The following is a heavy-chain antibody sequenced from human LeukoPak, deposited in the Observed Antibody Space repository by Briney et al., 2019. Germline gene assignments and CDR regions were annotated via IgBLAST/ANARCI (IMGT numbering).Heavy chain of an antibody. J-gene: IGHJ4*02. CDR1: GGSISSGGYY. Sequence: PSETLSLTCTVSGGSISSGGYYWSWIRQRPGKGLEWIGYIYYSGSTYYNPSLKSRVTISVDTSKNQFSLKLSSVTAADTAVYYCAREGAAAIFDYWGQGTLVTVSS. CDR3: AREGAAAIFDY. V-gene: IGHV4-31*03. CDR2: IYYSGST. D-gene: IGHD2-2*01.